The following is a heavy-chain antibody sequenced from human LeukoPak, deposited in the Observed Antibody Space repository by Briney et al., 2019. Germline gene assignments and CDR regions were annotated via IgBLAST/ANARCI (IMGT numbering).Heavy chain of an antibody. CDR2: IYYSGST. CDR1: GGSISSSSYY. J-gene: IGHJ2*01. D-gene: IGHD1-1*01. CDR3: ARDWTWWYFDL. Sequence: KTSETLSLTCTVSGGSISSSSYYWGWIRQPPGKGLEWIGSIYYSGSTYYNPSLKSRVTISVDTSKNQFSLKLSSVTAADTAVYYCARDWTWWYFDLWGRGTLVTVSS. V-gene: IGHV4-39*07.